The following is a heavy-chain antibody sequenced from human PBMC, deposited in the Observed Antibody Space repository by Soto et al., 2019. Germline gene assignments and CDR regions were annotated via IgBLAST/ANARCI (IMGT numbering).Heavy chain of an antibody. V-gene: IGHV2-5*02. CDR3: AHYDYGDYFDY. D-gene: IGHD4-17*01. J-gene: IGHJ4*02. Sequence: QITLKESGPTLVKPTQTLTLTCTFSGFSLSTSGVGVGWIRQPPGKALEWLALIYWDDDKRYSPSLKSRLTITKDTSKNQEVLTMTNMDPVDTATYYCAHYDYGDYFDYWGQGTLVTVSS. CDR2: IYWDDDK. CDR1: GFSLSTSGVG.